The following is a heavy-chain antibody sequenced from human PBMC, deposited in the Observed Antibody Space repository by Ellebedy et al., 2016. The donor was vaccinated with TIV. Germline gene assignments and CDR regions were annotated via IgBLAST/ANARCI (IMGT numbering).Heavy chain of an antibody. D-gene: IGHD4-17*01. CDR1: GFTFSSYW. CDR2: INQDGSEK. Sequence: GESLKISCAAPGFTFSSYWMSWVRQAPGKGLEWVANINQDGSEKYYVDSVKGRFPISRDNAKNSLYLQMNGLGADDTAVYYCVTDGSYGDYRSPTHAFEFWGQGTMVTVSS. CDR3: VTDGSYGDYRSPTHAFEF. V-gene: IGHV3-7*01. J-gene: IGHJ3*01.